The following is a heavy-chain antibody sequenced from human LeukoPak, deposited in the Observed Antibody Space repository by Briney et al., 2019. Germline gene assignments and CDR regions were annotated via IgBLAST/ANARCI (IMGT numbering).Heavy chain of an antibody. CDR2: IYPGDSDT. CDR1: GYSFTSYW. CDR3: ARHPAPRYYYYGMDV. D-gene: IGHD2-15*01. Sequence: GESLEISCKGSGYSFTSYWIGWVRQMPGKGLEWMGIIYPGDSDTRYSPSFQGQVTISADKSISTAYLQWSSLKASGTAMYYCARHPAPRYYYYGMDVWGQGTTVTVSS. V-gene: IGHV5-51*01. J-gene: IGHJ6*02.